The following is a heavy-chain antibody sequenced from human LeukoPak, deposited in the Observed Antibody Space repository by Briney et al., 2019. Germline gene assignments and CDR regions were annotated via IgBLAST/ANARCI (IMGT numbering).Heavy chain of an antibody. Sequence: PGGSLRLSCAASGFTVSTNYMSWVRQAPAKGLDWVSSISSSARSQYYPDSLKGRISISRDNAKNSLYLQMNSLRPEDTAVYYCAKGIGDYLHYYFDYWGQGTLVTVSS. CDR1: GFTVSTNY. CDR3: AKGIGDYLHYYFDY. J-gene: IGHJ4*02. CDR2: ISSSARSQ. V-gene: IGHV3-21*01. D-gene: IGHD4-17*01.